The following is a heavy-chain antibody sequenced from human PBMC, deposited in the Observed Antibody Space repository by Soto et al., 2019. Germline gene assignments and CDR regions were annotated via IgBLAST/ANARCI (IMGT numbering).Heavy chain of an antibody. Sequence: GGSLRLSCAASGFPFSMFAMNWVRQSPGKGLEWVSGIRGSGGGTYYADSVKGRFTISRDDSRNMLYLEMNTLRGEDTAVYYCAKASGRVHYGMHVWGQGTTVTVSS. CDR2: IRGSGGGT. D-gene: IGHD3-10*01. CDR1: GFPFSMFA. J-gene: IGHJ6*02. CDR3: AKASGRVHYGMHV. V-gene: IGHV3-23*01.